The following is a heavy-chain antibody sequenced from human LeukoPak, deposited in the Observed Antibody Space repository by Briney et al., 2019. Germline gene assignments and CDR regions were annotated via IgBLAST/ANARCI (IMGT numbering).Heavy chain of an antibody. J-gene: IGHJ4*02. D-gene: IGHD3-10*01. CDR3: ARGYGSNYGYLDY. CDR2: IWFDGSHK. Sequence: GRSLRLSCAASGFTFSSSGMHWVRQAPGKGLEWVAVIWFDGSHKYYADTVKGRFTISRDNSKNTLYLQMNGLRAEDTAVYYCARGYGSNYGYLDYWGQGTLVTVSS. V-gene: IGHV3-33*01. CDR1: GFTFSSSG.